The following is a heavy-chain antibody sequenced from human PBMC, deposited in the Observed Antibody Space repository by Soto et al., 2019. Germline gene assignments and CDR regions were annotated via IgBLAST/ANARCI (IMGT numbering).Heavy chain of an antibody. CDR3: ARHVYESVAGNPYYFDY. Sequence: SETLSLTCTVSGGSISSSSYYWGWIHQPPGKGLEWIGSIYYSGSTYYNPSLKSRVTISVDTSKNQFSLKLSSVTAADTAVYYCARHVYESVAGNPYYFDYWGQGTLVTVSS. V-gene: IGHV4-39*01. D-gene: IGHD6-19*01. CDR1: GGSISSSSYY. J-gene: IGHJ4*02. CDR2: IYYSGST.